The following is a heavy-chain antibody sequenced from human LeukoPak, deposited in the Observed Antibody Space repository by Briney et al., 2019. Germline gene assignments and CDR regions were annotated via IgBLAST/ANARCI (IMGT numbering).Heavy chain of an antibody. D-gene: IGHD6-19*01. CDR2: INPNSGGT. CDR3: ARDPTVAGPLYYFDY. Sequence: ASVKVSCKASGYTFTGYYMHWVRQAPGQGLEWMGWINPNSGGTNYAQKFQGRVTMTRDTSISTAYMELSRLRSDDTAVYYCARDPTVAGPLYYFDYWGQGTLVTVSS. CDR1: GYTFTGYY. V-gene: IGHV1-2*02. J-gene: IGHJ4*02.